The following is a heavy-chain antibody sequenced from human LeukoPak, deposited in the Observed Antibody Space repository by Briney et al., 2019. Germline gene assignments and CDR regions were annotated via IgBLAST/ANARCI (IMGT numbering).Heavy chain of an antibody. CDR2: IDYSGGDT. CDR1: GFTLSSYE. Sequence: GGSLRLSCTASGFTLSSYEMSWIRQAPGEGQEWVSSIDYSGGDTHYADSVKGRFTISRDNSKNTLYLQLSSLRGDDTAVYFCARNNGWYGVSWGQGTLVTVSS. J-gene: IGHJ4*02. CDR3: ARNNGWYGVS. V-gene: IGHV3-23*01. D-gene: IGHD6-19*01.